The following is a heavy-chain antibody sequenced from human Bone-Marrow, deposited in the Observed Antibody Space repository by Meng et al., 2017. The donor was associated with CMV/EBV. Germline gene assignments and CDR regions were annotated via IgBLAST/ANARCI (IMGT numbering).Heavy chain of an antibody. CDR2: INSDGSTI. CDR1: GFSFSSYW. V-gene: IGHV3-74*01. J-gene: IGHJ5*02. Sequence: GESLKISCAASGFSFSSYWMHWVRQAPGKGLVWVSRINSDGSTINYADSVKGRFTISRDNAKNTLYLQMNSLRVEDTAIFYCTSGRRGRRTSVYSWFDPWGQGTLVTVSS. D-gene: IGHD4-11*01. CDR3: TSGRRGRRTSVYSWFDP.